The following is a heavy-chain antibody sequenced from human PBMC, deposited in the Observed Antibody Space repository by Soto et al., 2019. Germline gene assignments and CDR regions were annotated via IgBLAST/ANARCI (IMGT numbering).Heavy chain of an antibody. V-gene: IGHV1-8*01. CDR3: ARAPLRFLEWLLQEYARNPGFDP. CDR1: GYTFTSYD. CDR2: MNPNSGNT. Sequence: ASVKVSCKASGYTFTSYDINWVRQATGQGLEWMGWMNPNSGNTGYAQKFQGRVTMTRNTSISTAYMELSSLRSEDTAVYYCARAPLRFLEWLLQEYARNPGFDPWGQGTLVTVSS. D-gene: IGHD3-3*01. J-gene: IGHJ5*02.